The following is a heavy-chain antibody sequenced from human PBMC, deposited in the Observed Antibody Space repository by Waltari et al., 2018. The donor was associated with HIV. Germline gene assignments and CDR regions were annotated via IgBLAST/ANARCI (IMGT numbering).Heavy chain of an antibody. V-gene: IGHV3-7*01. D-gene: IGHD3-9*01. CDR2: IKQDGSEK. CDR3: ARSLRDWYGSFDY. J-gene: IGHJ4*02. CDR1: GFTFSSYW. Sequence: EVQLVESGGGLVQPGGSLRLSCAASGFTFSSYWMSWVRQAPGKGRGWVANIKQDGSEKNYVDSVKGRFTISRDSAKNSLYLQMNSLRAEDTAVYYCARSLRDWYGSFDYWGQGTLVTVSS.